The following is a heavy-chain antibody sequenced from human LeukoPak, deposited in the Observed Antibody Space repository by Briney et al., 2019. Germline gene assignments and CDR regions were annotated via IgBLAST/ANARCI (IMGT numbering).Heavy chain of an antibody. Sequence: PSETLSLTCTVSGDSISRYYWSWIRQPAGKGLEWIGRIYNGGIITYNPSLKSRVTMSIDTSNNQFSLRLRFVTAADTAVYYCARGSTYYYYMDVWGKGTTVTISS. CDR3: ARGSTYYYYMDV. J-gene: IGHJ6*03. CDR1: GDSISRYY. D-gene: IGHD5/OR15-5a*01. CDR2: IYNGGII. V-gene: IGHV4-4*07.